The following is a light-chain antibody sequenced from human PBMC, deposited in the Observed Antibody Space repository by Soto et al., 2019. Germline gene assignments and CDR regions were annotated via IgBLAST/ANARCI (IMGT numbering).Light chain of an antibody. CDR2: GAS. V-gene: IGKV3-20*01. CDR1: QSVSSSY. J-gene: IGKJ5*01. Sequence: EIVLTQSPGPLSLSPGERATLSCRASQSVSSSYLAWYQQKPGQAPRLLIYGASSRPTGIPDRFSGSGSGTDFTLTISRLEPEDFAVYYCQQYGSSITFGQGTRLEI. CDR3: QQYGSSIT.